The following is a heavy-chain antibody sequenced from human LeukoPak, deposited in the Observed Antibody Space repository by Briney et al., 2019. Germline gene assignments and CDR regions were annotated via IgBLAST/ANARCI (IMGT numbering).Heavy chain of an antibody. Sequence: PSETLSLTCAVYGGSFSGYYWSWIRQPPGKGLEWIGEINHSGSTNYNPSLKSRVTISVDTSKNQFSLKLSSVTAADTAVYYCARTPFGVVRLMWYFDYWGQGTLVTVSS. CDR3: ARTPFGVVRLMWYFDY. V-gene: IGHV4-34*01. CDR1: GGSFSGYY. J-gene: IGHJ4*02. D-gene: IGHD3-3*01. CDR2: INHSGST.